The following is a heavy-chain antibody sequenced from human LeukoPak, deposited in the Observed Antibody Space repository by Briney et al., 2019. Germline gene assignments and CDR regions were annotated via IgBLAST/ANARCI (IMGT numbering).Heavy chain of an antibody. V-gene: IGHV1-69*01. CDR3: ARELSYDGSGGGLDY. J-gene: IGHJ4*02. D-gene: IGHD2/OR15-2a*01. CDR2: IIPIFGTA. Sequence: SVKVSCKASGGTFSSYAISWVRQAPGPGLEWMGGIIPIFGTANYAQKFQGRVTITADESTSTAYMELSSLRSEDTAVYYCARELSYDGSGGGLDYWGQGTLVTVSS. CDR1: GGTFSSYA.